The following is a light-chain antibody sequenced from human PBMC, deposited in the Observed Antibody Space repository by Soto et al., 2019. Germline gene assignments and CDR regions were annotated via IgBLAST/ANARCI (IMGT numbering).Light chain of an antibody. CDR1: SSDVGAYNS. V-gene: IGLV2-11*01. CDR3: CSYAGSSYV. CDR2: DVN. Sequence: QSVLTQPRSVSGSPGQSVTISCTGTSSDVGAYNSVSWYQQHPGKAPKLMICDVNKRPSGVPDRFSGSKSGNTASLTISGLQAEDEADYYCCSYAGSSYVFGTGTKVTVL. J-gene: IGLJ1*01.